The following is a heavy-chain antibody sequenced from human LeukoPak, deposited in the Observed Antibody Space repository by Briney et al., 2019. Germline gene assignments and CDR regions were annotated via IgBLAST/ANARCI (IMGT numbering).Heavy chain of an antibody. D-gene: IGHD6-19*01. J-gene: IGHJ4*02. CDR1: GFSFSSYD. V-gene: IGHV3-13*04. CDR3: ARSKSYSSGWSDLDY. CDR2: IGTAGNT. Sequence: GGSLRLSCAASGFSFSSYDMRWVRQPTGKGLEWVSVIGTAGNTYYADSVKGRFTISRENAKNSLYLQMNSLRAGDTAVYYCARSKSYSSGWSDLDYWGQGTLVTVSS.